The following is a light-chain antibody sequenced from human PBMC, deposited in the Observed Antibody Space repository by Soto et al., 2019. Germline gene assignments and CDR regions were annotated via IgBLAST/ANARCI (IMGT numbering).Light chain of an antibody. V-gene: IGKV3-20*01. CDR1: QTISSSY. CDR2: AAS. J-gene: IGKJ3*01. CDR3: QQFGGSPLFT. Sequence: EIVLTQSPGTLSLSPGERATLSCRASQTISSSYLAWYQQKPGQAPRLLIYAASTRATGIPDRFSGSGSGTDFTLTINRLEHEDFAVYFCQQFGGSPLFTFGPGTKVDIK.